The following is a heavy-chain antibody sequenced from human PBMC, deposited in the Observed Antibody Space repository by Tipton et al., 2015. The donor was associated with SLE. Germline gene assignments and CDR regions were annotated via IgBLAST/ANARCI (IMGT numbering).Heavy chain of an antibody. J-gene: IGHJ4*02. Sequence: TLSLTCSVSGGSISSSSYYWGWIRQPPGKGLEWIGYIYYSGSTYYNPSLKSRVTISVDTSKNQFSLKLSSVTAADTAVYYCARAYSYGYDYWGQGTLVTVPA. CDR3: ARAYSYGYDY. V-gene: IGHV4-39*07. CDR1: GGSISSSSYY. CDR2: IYYSGST. D-gene: IGHD5-18*01.